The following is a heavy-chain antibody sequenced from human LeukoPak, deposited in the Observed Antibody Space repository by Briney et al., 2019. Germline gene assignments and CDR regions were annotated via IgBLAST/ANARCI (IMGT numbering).Heavy chain of an antibody. D-gene: IGHD3-22*01. CDR2: IYYSGST. CDR3: ARDYYDSSGYYLGPNYYYYYYMDV. J-gene: IGHJ6*03. V-gene: IGHV4-39*07. Sequence: PSETLSLTCSVSGGSISSSNYYWGWIRQPPGKGLEWIGSIYYSGSTYYNPSLKSRVTISVDTSKNQFSLKLSSVTAADTAVYYCARDYYDSSGYYLGPNYYYYYYMDVWGKGTTVTVSS. CDR1: GGSISSSNYY.